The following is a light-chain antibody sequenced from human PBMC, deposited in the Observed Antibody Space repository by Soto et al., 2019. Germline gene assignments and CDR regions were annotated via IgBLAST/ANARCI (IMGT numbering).Light chain of an antibody. CDR3: QSYDRNSPVV. CDR2: DDT. Sequence: NFMLTQPHSVSESPGKTVAISCTRSSGSIAASYVRWFQQRPGSAPTILIYDDTERPSGVPGRFSGSIDRSSNSASLTITGLKTEDEADYYCQSYDRNSPVVFGGGTKVTVL. V-gene: IGLV6-57*04. CDR1: SGSIAASY. J-gene: IGLJ3*02.